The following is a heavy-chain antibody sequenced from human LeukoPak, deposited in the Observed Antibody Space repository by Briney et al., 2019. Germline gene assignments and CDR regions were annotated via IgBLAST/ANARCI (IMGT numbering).Heavy chain of an antibody. D-gene: IGHD2-15*01. CDR1: GGSFSGYY. J-gene: IGHJ5*02. CDR3: ARRGSPNNWFDP. CDR2: INHSGST. V-gene: IGHV4-34*01. Sequence: SETLSLTCAVYGGSFSGYYWSWIRQPPGKGLEWIGEINHSGSTNYNPSLKSRVTISVDTSKNQFSLKLSSVTAADTAVYCCARRGSPNNWFDPWGQGTLVTVSS.